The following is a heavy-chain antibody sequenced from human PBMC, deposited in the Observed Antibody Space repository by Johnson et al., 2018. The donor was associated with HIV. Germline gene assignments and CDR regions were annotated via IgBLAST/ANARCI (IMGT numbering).Heavy chain of an antibody. CDR2: PSGEPGSI. Sequence: VQLVESGGGLVEPGRSLILSCAAPGFTFEDCAMHWVRQAPGLGLGWGPGPSGEPGSIGSSGSVKGRLPISRDNAKKSLYLQMNSLRAEDTALYYCAKDIRSSSWYVAFDIWGQGTMVTVSS. D-gene: IGHD6-13*01. J-gene: IGHJ3*02. CDR1: GFTFEDCA. CDR3: AKDIRSSSWYVAFDI. V-gene: IGHV3-9*01.